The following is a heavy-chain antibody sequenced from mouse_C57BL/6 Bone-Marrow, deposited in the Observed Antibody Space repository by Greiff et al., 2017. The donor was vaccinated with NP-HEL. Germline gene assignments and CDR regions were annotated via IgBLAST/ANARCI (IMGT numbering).Heavy chain of an antibody. CDR2: IYPSDSET. CDR1: GYTFTSYW. CDR3: AREEIIITTVVVHWYFDV. J-gene: IGHJ1*03. D-gene: IGHD1-1*01. Sequence: QVQLQQPGAELVRPGSSVKLSCKASGYTFTSYWMDWVKQRPGQGLEWIGNIYPSDSETHYNQKFKDKATLTVDKSSSTAYMQLSSLTSECSAVYYCAREEIIITTVVVHWYFDVWGTGTTVTVSS. V-gene: IGHV1-61*01.